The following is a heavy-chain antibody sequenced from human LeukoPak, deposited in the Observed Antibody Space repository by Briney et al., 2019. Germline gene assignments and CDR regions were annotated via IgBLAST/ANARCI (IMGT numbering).Heavy chain of an antibody. CDR1: GYTLTELS. V-gene: IGHV1-24*01. CDR3: ATGWELLGAFDI. D-gene: IGHD1-26*01. CDR2: FDPEGGET. J-gene: IGHJ3*02. Sequence: VASVKVSCKVSGYTLTELSMHWVRQAPGKGLEWMGGFDPEGGETIYAQKFQGRVTMTEDTSTDTAYMELSSLRSEDTAVYYCATGWELLGAFDIWGQGTMVTVSS.